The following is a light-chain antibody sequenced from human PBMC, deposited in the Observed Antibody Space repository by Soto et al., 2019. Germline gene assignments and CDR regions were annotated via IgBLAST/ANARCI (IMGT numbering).Light chain of an antibody. CDR3: QRYNSASPGVT. CDR1: QSISSY. J-gene: IGKJ3*01. Sequence: DIQMTQSPSSLSASVGDRVTITGRASQSISSYLAWYQQKPGKVPNLLIYAASTLQSGVPSRFSGSGSGTDFTLTISSLQSEDVATYYCQRYNSASPGVTFGPGTKVDIK. V-gene: IGKV1-27*01. CDR2: AAS.